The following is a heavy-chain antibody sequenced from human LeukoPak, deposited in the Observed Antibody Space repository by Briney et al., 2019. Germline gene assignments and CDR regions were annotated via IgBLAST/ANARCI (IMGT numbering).Heavy chain of an antibody. CDR2: INHSGST. D-gene: IGHD6-13*01. J-gene: IGHJ4*02. V-gene: IGHV4-34*01. Sequence: SETLSLTCAVYGGSFSGYYWSWIRQPPGKGLEWIGEINHSGSTNYNPSLKSRATISLDTSKNQFSLKLSSVTAADTAVYYCARHAGADYSSWNYFDYWGQGTLVTVSS. CDR1: GGSFSGYY. CDR3: ARHAGADYSSWNYFDY.